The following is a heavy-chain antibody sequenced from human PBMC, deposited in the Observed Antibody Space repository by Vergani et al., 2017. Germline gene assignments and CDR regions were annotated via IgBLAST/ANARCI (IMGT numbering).Heavy chain of an antibody. J-gene: IGHJ4*02. CDR1: GFTFTSSA. Sequence: QMQLVQSGPEVKKPGTSVKVSCKASGFTFTSSAVQWVRQARGQRLEWIGWIVVGSGNTNYAQKFQERVTITRDMSTSTAYMELSSLRSEDTAVYYCAAQIKGYCSGGSCYSEGDYWGQGTLVTVSS. CDR3: AAQIKGYCSGGSCYSEGDY. V-gene: IGHV1-58*01. D-gene: IGHD2-15*01. CDR2: IVVGSGNT.